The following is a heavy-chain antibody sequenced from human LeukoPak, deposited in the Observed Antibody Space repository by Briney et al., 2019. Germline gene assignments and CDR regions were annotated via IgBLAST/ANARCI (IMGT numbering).Heavy chain of an antibody. CDR1: GGSISSYY. V-gene: IGHV4-59*01. D-gene: IGHD3-16*01. CDR2: IYYSGST. CDR3: ARPLTDGAFDI. J-gene: IGHJ3*02. Sequence: SETLSLTCTVSGGSISSYYWSWIRQPPGKGLEWIGYIYYSGSTNYNPSLKSRVTISVDTSKNQFSLKLSSVIAADTAVYYCARPLTDGAFDIWGQGTMVTVSS.